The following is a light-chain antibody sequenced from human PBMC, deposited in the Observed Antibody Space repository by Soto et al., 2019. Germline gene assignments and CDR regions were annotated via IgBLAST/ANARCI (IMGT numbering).Light chain of an antibody. CDR3: QQIHSTSSYT. CDR2: AAS. CDR1: QNIWNY. J-gene: IGKJ2*01. V-gene: IGKV1-39*01. Sequence: DIQMTQSPSSLSASVGDRVTITCRASQNIWNYLNWYQQRPGKTPNLLVYAASNLRSGVPSRFSGSGSGTDFTLTISSLQPEDFGTYYCQQIHSTSSYTFGQGSRVDVK.